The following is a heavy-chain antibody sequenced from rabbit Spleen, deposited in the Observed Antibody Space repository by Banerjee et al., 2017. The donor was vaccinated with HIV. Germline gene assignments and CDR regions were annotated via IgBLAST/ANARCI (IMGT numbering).Heavy chain of an antibody. V-gene: IGHV1S40*01. CDR2: IHTGSGST. Sequence: QSLEESGGDLVKPGASLTLTCTASGFSFSSSYWICWVRQAPGKGLEWIACIHTGSGSTYYASWAKGRFTITKTSSTTVTLQMTSLTAADTATYFCARNPYWSGSLWGPGTLVTVS. CDR3: ARNPYWSGSL. D-gene: IGHD7-1*01. CDR1: GFSFSSSYW. J-gene: IGHJ4*01.